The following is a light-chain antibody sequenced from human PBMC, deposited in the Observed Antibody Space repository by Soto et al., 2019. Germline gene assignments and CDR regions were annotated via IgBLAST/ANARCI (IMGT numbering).Light chain of an antibody. V-gene: IGKV3-20*01. CDR1: QSVTSTY. CDR2: GAS. CDR3: QQYGSSPLT. J-gene: IGKJ4*01. Sequence: EIVLTQSPGTLSLSPGERATLTCRASQSVTSTYLAWYQQKPGQAPRLLIYGASNRATGIPDRFTGSGSGTDFTLTISRLEPEDFAVYYCQQYGSSPLTFGGGTNVEIK.